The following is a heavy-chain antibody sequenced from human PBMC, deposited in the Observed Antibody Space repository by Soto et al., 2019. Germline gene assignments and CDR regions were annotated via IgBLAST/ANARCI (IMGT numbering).Heavy chain of an antibody. CDR3: ARDSHYDIWTGYSRNAFDI. CDR1: GYTFTGHY. CDR2: INPNSGGT. D-gene: IGHD3-9*01. V-gene: IGHV1-2*02. J-gene: IGHJ3*02. Sequence: QVQLVQSGAEVKKPGASVKVSCKTAGYTFTGHYIHWVRQAPGQGLEWMGWINPNSGGTNYAQKFQCSVTMTRDTSINTAFMEVSRLRSDDTAVYYCARDSHYDIWTGYSRNAFDIWGQGTMVTVSS.